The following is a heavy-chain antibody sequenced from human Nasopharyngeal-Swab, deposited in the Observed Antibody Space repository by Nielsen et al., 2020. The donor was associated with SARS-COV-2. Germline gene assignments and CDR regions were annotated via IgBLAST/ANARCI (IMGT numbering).Heavy chain of an antibody. CDR2: ISHNSGT. V-gene: IGHV4-59*11. CDR1: GVSITSQY. J-gene: IGHJ5*02. Sequence: SESRSLTCTASGVSITSQYWSWIRQPPGKGLEWIGYISHNSGTSYNPSLKSRVTMFMDTTKNQFSLRLTSVTAADTAVYYCAKEGATGWFDPCGQGTLVTVSS. CDR3: AKEGATGWFDP.